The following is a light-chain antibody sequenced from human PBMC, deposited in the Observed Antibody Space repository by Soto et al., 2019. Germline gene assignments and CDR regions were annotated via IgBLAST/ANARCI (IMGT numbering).Light chain of an antibody. V-gene: IGLV2-23*02. CDR1: SSDVGSYNL. CDR2: EVT. Sequence: QSALTQPASVSGSPGQSITISCTGTSSDVGSYNLVSWYQQHPGKVPKLMIYEVTKRPSGVSNRFSGSKSGNTASLTIPGLQAEDEADYYCCAYAGSSTFVIFGGGTKLTVL. J-gene: IGLJ2*01. CDR3: CAYAGSSTFVI.